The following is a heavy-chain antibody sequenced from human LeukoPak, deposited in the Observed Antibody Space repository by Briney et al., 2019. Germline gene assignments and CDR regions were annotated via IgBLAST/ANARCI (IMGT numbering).Heavy chain of an antibody. Sequence: QPGRSLRLSCAAPGFTFSSYGMHWVRQAPGKGLEWVAVIWYDGSNKYYADSVKGRFTISRDNSKNTLYLQMNSLRAEDTAVYYCAKMTGYGNVNDAFDIWGQGTMVTVSS. CDR2: IWYDGSNK. CDR1: GFTFSSYG. CDR3: AKMTGYGNVNDAFDI. J-gene: IGHJ3*02. D-gene: IGHD4-17*01. V-gene: IGHV3-33*06.